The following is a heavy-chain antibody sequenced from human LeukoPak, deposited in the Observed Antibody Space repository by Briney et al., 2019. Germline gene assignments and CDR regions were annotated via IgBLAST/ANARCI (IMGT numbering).Heavy chain of an antibody. J-gene: IGHJ4*02. CDR2: MKQEGGVK. Sequence: GGSLRLSCAAPGFTFSYYWMSWVRQAPGKVLEWLANMKQEGGVKYYVDSVRGRFTISRDDATISLYQHMDSLRAEDTAVYYCARPRAWYSSSSPPDYWGQGTLVTVSS. V-gene: IGHV3-7*01. D-gene: IGHD6-6*01. CDR3: ARPRAWYSSSSPPDY. CDR1: GFTFSYYW.